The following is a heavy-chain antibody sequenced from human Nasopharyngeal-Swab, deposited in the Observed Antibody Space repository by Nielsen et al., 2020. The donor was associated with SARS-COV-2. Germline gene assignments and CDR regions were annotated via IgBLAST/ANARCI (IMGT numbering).Heavy chain of an antibody. CDR1: GFVFSGSA. J-gene: IGHJ4*02. V-gene: IGHV3-73*01. D-gene: IGHD4/OR15-4a*01. Sequence: GGSLRLSCAASGFVFSGSAIHWVRQASGRGLEWVGRIGDKAHNYATTYAASVKGRFTISRDDSKNTAFLQMDSLNTEDTALYYCTTDYYFYYWGQGTLVTVSS. CDR2: IGDKAHNYAT. CDR3: TTDYYFYY.